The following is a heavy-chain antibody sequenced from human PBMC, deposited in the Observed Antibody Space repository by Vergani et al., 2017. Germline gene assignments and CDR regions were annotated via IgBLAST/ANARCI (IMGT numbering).Heavy chain of an antibody. J-gene: IGHJ5*02. CDR1: GYIFKNYY. V-gene: IGHV1-46*02. CDR3: ARSIGYCAGATCRAYYFDH. CDR2: LNPTTGHT. Sequence: VQLVQSGAEVRKPGASVTVSCTASGYIFKNYYIHWLRQAPGQAFEWMGILNPTTGHTTSAQKFMGRVDMTRDPSTDTSTRTVQMSLSSLRSEDTAVYYCARSIGYCAGATCRAYYFDHWGQGTRVTVSS. D-gene: IGHD2-21*01.